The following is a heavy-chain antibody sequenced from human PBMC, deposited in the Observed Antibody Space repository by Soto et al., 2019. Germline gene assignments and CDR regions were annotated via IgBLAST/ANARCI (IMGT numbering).Heavy chain of an antibody. Sequence: LCLTRDAYGGCLSRSYWSWIRQSPLKGLEWIGEIDYSGSTNYNPSLKSRLSISVDTSKNQLSLNLSSVTAADTALYYCARVTFIRGLFERGGNFDYWGQGTMVTVSS. D-gene: IGHD3-10*01. J-gene: IGHJ4*02. CDR1: GGCLSRSY. CDR3: ARVTFIRGLFERGGNFDY. CDR2: IDYSGST. V-gene: IGHV4-34*01.